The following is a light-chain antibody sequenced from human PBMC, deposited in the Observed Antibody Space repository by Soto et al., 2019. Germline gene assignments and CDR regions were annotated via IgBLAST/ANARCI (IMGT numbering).Light chain of an antibody. Sequence: DIQMTQSPSSLSASVGDRVTITCRASQSISNYLNWYQQKPGKATKLLIYAASSLQSGVPSRLSGSGSGTDFTLTTSSLQPEDFATYYCQQSYSTPYTVGLVTNVDIX. J-gene: IGKJ2*01. V-gene: IGKV1-39*01. CDR2: AAS. CDR1: QSISNY. CDR3: QQSYSTPYT.